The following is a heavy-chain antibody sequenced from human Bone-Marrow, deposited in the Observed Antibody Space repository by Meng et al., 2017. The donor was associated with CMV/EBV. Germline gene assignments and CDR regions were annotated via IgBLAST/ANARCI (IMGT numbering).Heavy chain of an antibody. J-gene: IGHJ4*02. CDR1: GGSISSSSYY. D-gene: IGHD6-6*01. CDR3: ARVGRAAQYYFDY. V-gene: IGHV4-61*05. CDR2: IYYSGST. Sequence: SETLSLTCTVSGGSISSSSYYWGWIRQPPGKGLEWIGYIYYSGSTNYNPSLKSRVTISVDTSKNQFSLKLSSVTAADTAVYYCARVGRAAQYYFDYWGQGTRVTVSS.